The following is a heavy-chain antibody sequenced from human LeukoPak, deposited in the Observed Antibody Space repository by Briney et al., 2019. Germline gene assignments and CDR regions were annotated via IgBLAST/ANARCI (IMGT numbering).Heavy chain of an antibody. J-gene: IGHJ6*02. V-gene: IGHV3-23*01. CDR2: ISGSGGST. CDR3: ASYSSGWRGYYYYGMDV. Sequence: GGSLRLSCAASGFTFSSYAMSWVRQAPGKGLEWVPAISGSGGSTYYADSVKGRFTISRDNSKNTLYLQMNSLRAEDTAVYYCASYSSGWRGYYYYGMDVWGQGTTVTVSS. CDR1: GFTFSSYA. D-gene: IGHD6-19*01.